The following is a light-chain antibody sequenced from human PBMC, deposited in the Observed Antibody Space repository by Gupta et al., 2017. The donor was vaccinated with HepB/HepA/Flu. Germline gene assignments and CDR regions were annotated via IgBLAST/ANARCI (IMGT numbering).Light chain of an antibody. V-gene: IGKV1-6*01. CDR1: QGIRND. CDR2: AAS. J-gene: IGKJ1*01. CDR3: LQDYTYPWT. Sequence: ALQMTQSPSSLSASVGDRVTITCRASQGIRNDLGWYQQKPGKVPQLLIYAASHLQSGVPSRFSGSGSGTDFTLTISSLQPEDFATYYCLQDYTYPWTFGQGTKVEIK.